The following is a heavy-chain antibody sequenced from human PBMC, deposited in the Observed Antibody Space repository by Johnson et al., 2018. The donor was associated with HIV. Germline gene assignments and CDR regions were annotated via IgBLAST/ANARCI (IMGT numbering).Heavy chain of an antibody. V-gene: IGHV3-30*02. CDR2: IRYDGSNK. Sequence: VQLVESGGGVVRPGGSLRPSCAASGFTFDDYGMSWVRQAPGRGLEWVAFIRYDGSNKYYADSVKGRFTISRDNAKNSLYLQMNSLRAEDTAVYYCARGDGYRRAFDIWGQGTMVTVSS. CDR3: ARGDGYRRAFDI. CDR1: GFTFDDYG. D-gene: IGHD1-1*01. J-gene: IGHJ3*02.